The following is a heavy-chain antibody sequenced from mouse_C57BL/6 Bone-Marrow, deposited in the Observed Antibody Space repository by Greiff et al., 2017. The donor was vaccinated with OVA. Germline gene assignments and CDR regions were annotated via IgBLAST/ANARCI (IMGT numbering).Heavy chain of an antibody. CDR1: GHTFTSYW. J-gene: IGHJ3*01. CDR3: ASAVFAY. V-gene: IGHV1-50*01. Sequence: VQLQQSGAELVKPGASVKLSCKASGHTFTSYWMQWVKQRPGQGLEWIGEIDPSDSYTNYNQKFKGKATLTVDTSSSTAYMQLSSLTSEDSAVYYCASAVFAYWGQGTLVTVSA. CDR2: IDPSDSYT.